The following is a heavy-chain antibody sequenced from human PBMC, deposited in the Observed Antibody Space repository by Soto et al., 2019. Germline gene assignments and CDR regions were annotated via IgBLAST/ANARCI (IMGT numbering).Heavy chain of an antibody. J-gene: IGHJ6*03. CDR3: VGQGFSVDYYYYYMDV. D-gene: IGHD1-26*01. Sequence: GGSLRLSCAASGYTFSSYAMSWVRQAPGKGLEWVSAISGSGGSTYYADSVKGRFTISRDNSKNTLYLQMNSLRAEDTAVYYCVGQGFSVDYYYYYMDVWGKGTTVTVSS. V-gene: IGHV3-23*01. CDR2: ISGSGGST. CDR1: GYTFSSYA.